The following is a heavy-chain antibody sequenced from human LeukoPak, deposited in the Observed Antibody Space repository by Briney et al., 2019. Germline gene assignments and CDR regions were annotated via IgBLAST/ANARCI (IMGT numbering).Heavy chain of an antibody. J-gene: IGHJ4*02. Sequence: SEPLSLTCTVSAGSISSSSYYWAWLRQPPGTGLEWLGSIYYSGSTYYNPSLKSRVTISVDTSKNQFSLKLSSVTAADTAVYYCAVEGYYDSSGYYPATLFDYWGQGTLVTVSS. V-gene: IGHV4-39*01. CDR2: IYYSGST. CDR3: AVEGYYDSSGYYPATLFDY. D-gene: IGHD3-22*01. CDR1: AGSISSSSYY.